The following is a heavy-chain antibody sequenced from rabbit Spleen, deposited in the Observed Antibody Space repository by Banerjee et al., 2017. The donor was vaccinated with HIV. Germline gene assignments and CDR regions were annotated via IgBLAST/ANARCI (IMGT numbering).Heavy chain of an antibody. CDR3: VRGASSSGYYSL. Sequence: QEQLVESGGGLVQPEGSLTLTCTASGFSFSSRYYMCWVRQAPGKGLEWIGCIGSGSTGNTYYASWAKGRFTISKTSSTTVTLQMTSLTAADTATYFCVRGASSSGYYSLWGQGTLVTVS. D-gene: IGHD1-1*01. CDR1: GFSFSSRYY. CDR2: IGSGSTGNT. V-gene: IGHV1S45*01. J-gene: IGHJ4*01.